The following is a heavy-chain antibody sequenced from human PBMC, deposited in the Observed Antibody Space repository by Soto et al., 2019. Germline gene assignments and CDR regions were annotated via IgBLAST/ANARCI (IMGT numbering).Heavy chain of an antibody. J-gene: IGHJ4*02. CDR2: INQDGSDK. Sequence: GGSLRLCCAASGFTFRIYSMSWVRQAPGKGLEWVASINQDGSDKYYVDSVEGRFSISRDNVKSSVSLQMTTLRVEDTAVYYCAKQKRPFLSSFDSWGLGTLVTVSS. D-gene: IGHD2-21*01. V-gene: IGHV3-7*03. CDR3: AKQKRPFLSSFDS. CDR1: GFTFRIYS.